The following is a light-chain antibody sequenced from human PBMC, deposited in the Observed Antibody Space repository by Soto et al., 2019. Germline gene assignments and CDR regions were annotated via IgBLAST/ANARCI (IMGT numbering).Light chain of an antibody. CDR1: QSISSC. J-gene: IGKJ1*01. Sequence: DIRLTQSPSPLAASVGDRVTIPCRASQSISSCLAWYQKKPGKAPRGLIYTASTLESGAPSRFSGSGSGTEFTLTIRSLQPDDFATYYCQQYYSYPWTFGQGTKVDIK. V-gene: IGKV1-5*03. CDR3: QQYYSYPWT. CDR2: TAS.